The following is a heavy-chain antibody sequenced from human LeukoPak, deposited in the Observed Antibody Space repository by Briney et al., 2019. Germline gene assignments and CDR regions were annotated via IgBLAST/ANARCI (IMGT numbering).Heavy chain of an antibody. J-gene: IGHJ4*02. CDR2: ISSSSSYI. Sequence: SGGSLRLSCAASGFTFSSYGMHWVRQAPGKGLEWVSSISSSSSYIYYADSVKGRFTISRDNAKNSLYLQMNSLRAEDTAVYYCARDKISGYSGYDSTFDYWGQGTLVTVSS. CDR1: GFTFSSYG. D-gene: IGHD5-12*01. CDR3: ARDKISGYSGYDSTFDY. V-gene: IGHV3-21*01.